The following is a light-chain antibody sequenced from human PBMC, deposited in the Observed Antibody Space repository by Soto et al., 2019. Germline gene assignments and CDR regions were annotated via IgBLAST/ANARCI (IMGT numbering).Light chain of an antibody. V-gene: IGLV2-14*01. J-gene: IGLJ1*01. Sequence: LTQPASVSGSPGQSITISCTGTSSDVGGYNYVSWHQQHPGKAPKLMIYEVSNRPSGVSNRFSGSKSGNTASLTISGLQAEDEADYYRSSYTSSSTPYVFGTGTKVTVL. CDR2: EVS. CDR3: SSYTSSSTPYV. CDR1: SSDVGGYNY.